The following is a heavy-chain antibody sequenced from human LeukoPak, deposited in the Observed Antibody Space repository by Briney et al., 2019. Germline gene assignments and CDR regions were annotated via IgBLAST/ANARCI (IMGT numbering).Heavy chain of an antibody. D-gene: IGHD6-13*01. J-gene: IGHJ5*02. CDR2: IIPILGIA. CDR3: ARWNSSSLVWFDP. V-gene: IGHV1-69*04. CDR1: GGTFSSYA. Sequence: VASVKVPCKASGGTFSSYAISWVRQAPGQGLEWMGRIIPILGIANYAQKFQGRVTITADKSTSTAYMELSSLRSEDTAVYYCARWNSSSLVWFDPWGQGTLVTVSS.